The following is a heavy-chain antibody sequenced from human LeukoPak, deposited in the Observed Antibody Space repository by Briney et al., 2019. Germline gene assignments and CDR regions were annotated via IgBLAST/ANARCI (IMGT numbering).Heavy chain of an antibody. CDR2: IYHSGRT. V-gene: IGHV4-4*02. J-gene: IGHJ4*02. CDR1: GGSIIRGNW. Sequence: SGTLSLTCAVSGGSIIRGNWWSWVRQPPGKGLEWIGEIYHSGRTNYNPSLKSRVTISLDKSKNHFSLNLSSVTAADTALYYCASSDGLPPRSDSSYDVFDYWGQGTLVTVSS. CDR3: ASSDGLPPRSDSSYDVFDY. D-gene: IGHD5-12*01.